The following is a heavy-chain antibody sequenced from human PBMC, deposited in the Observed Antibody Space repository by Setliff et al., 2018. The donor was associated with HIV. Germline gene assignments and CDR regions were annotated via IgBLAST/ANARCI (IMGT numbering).Heavy chain of an antibody. Sequence: PSETLSLTCTVSGGSISSYYWSWIRQSPGKGLEWIGSIYYRGSINYNPSFRGRVTISIDASKNQFSLTLSSVTAADTAVYYCARDRGGSGWYGGMFDYWGQGTLVTVSS. CDR2: IYYRGSI. D-gene: IGHD6-19*01. CDR1: GGSISSYY. J-gene: IGHJ4*02. CDR3: ARDRGGSGWYGGMFDY. V-gene: IGHV4-59*01.